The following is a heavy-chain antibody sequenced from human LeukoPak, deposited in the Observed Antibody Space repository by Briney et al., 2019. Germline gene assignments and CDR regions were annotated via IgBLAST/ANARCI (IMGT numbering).Heavy chain of an antibody. D-gene: IGHD3-10*01. J-gene: IGHJ4*02. Sequence: ESGGSLRLSCAASGFTFSSYSMNWVRQAPGKGLEWASSISSSTSYIYYADSVKGRFTISRDNAKNSLYLQMNSLRAEDTAVYYCARDRGMEMSRGVIITGYYFDYWGQGTLVTVSS. CDR2: ISSSTSYI. V-gene: IGHV3-21*01. CDR1: GFTFSSYS. CDR3: ARDRGMEMSRGVIITGYYFDY.